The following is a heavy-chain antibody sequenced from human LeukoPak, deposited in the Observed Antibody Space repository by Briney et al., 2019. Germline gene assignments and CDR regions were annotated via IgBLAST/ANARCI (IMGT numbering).Heavy chain of an antibody. CDR2: ISSSGTTI. Sequence: GGSLRLSCAASGFTFSSNAMRWVRQAPGKGLEWLSYISSSGTTIYYTDSVKGRFTISRDNAKNSLYLQMNSLRAEDTAVYYCARGIRQYAKSYFDYWGQGTLVTVSS. J-gene: IGHJ4*02. D-gene: IGHD4-11*01. CDR1: GFTFSSNA. CDR3: ARGIRQYAKSYFDY. V-gene: IGHV3-48*04.